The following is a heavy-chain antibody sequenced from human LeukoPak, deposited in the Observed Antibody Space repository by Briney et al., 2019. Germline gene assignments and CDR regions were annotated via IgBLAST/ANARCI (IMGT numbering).Heavy chain of an antibody. CDR2: ISSNGGST. J-gene: IGHJ4*02. V-gene: IGHV3-64*04. CDR1: GFTFSSYA. CDR3: ARDQGGSYYGTFDY. Sequence: PGGSLRLSCSASGFTFSSYAMHWVRQAPGKGLEYVSGISSNGGSTYYGDSVKGRFTISRDNAKNSLYLQMNSLRDEDTAVYYRARDQGGSYYGTFDYWGQGTLVTVSS. D-gene: IGHD1-26*01.